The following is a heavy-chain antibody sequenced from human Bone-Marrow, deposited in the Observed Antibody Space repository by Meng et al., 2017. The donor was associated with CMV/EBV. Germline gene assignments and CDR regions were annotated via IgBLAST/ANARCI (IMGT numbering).Heavy chain of an antibody. CDR3: AIQFVVVPAAIRTEYYYYYGMDV. V-gene: IGHV1-18*01. CDR1: GYNFTSYG. J-gene: IGHJ6*02. D-gene: IGHD2-2*01. Sequence: ASVKVSCKASGYNFTSYGISWVRQAPGQGLEWMGWISAYNGNTNYAQEIQGRVTMTTDTSTSTAYMELKSLRSDDTAVYYCAIQFVVVPAAIRTEYYYYYGMDVWGQGTTVTFSS. CDR2: ISAYNGNT.